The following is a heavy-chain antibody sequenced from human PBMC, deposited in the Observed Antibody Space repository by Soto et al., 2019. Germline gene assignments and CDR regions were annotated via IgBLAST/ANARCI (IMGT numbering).Heavy chain of an antibody. Sequence: SVKVSCKASGGTFSSYAISWVRQAPGQGLGWMGGIIPIFGTANYAQKFQGRVTITADESTSTAYMELSSLRSEDTAVYYCASLAVAGTRSYYYYGMDVWGQGTTVTVSS. CDR1: GGTFSSYA. V-gene: IGHV1-69*13. J-gene: IGHJ6*02. D-gene: IGHD6-19*01. CDR3: ASLAVAGTRSYYYYGMDV. CDR2: IIPIFGTA.